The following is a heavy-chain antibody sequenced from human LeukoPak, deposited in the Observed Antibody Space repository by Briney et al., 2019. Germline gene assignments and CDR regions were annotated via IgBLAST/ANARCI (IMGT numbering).Heavy chain of an antibody. CDR2: INANSGGT. Sequence: ASVKVSCKASGYTFTGYYIQWVRQAPGQGLEWMGRINANSGGTNYAQKFQGRVTMTRDTSISTAYMELSRLRSDDTAIYYCARAGHYFDSSGYSNDYWGREPWSPSPQ. V-gene: IGHV1-2*06. CDR1: GYTFTGYY. CDR3: ARAGHYFDSSGYSNDY. D-gene: IGHD3-22*01. J-gene: IGHJ4*02.